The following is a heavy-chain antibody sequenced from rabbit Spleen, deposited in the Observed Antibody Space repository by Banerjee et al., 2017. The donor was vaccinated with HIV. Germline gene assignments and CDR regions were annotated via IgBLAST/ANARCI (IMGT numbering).Heavy chain of an antibody. Sequence: QSLEESGGGLVKPGASLTLTCTASGFSFSSGYYMCWVRQAPGKGLEWIACIDTGSNNVDYASWAKGRFTISKTSSTTVTLQMPSLTAADTATYFCVKATTTNGNRPNLWGPGTLVTVS. V-gene: IGHV1S40*01. CDR1: GFSFSSGYY. J-gene: IGHJ4*01. D-gene: IGHD4-2*01. CDR3: VKATTTNGNRPNL. CDR2: IDTGSNNV.